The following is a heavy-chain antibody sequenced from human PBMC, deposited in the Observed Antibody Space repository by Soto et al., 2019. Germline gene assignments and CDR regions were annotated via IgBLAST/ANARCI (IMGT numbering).Heavy chain of an antibody. CDR1: GGSFSGYY. Sequence: SETLSLTCAVYGGSFSGYYWSWIHQPPGKGLEWIGEINHSGSTNYNPSLKSRVTISVDTSKNQFSLKLSSVTAADTAVYYCARGPPRVVSGGRNWFDPWGQGTPVTVSS. CDR2: INHSGST. J-gene: IGHJ5*02. CDR3: ARGPPRVVSGGRNWFDP. V-gene: IGHV4-34*01. D-gene: IGHD2-15*01.